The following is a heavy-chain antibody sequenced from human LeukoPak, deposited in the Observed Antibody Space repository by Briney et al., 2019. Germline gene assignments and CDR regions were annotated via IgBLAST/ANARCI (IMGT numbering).Heavy chain of an antibody. J-gene: IGHJ4*02. CDR1: GGSISSYY. CDR2: IYYSGST. Sequence: ETSETLSLTCTVSGGSISSYYWSWIRQPPGKGLEWIGYIYYSGSTNYNPSLKSRVTISVDTSKNQFSLKLSSVTAADTAVYYCARGGPDFWSGYARIDYWGQGTLVTVSS. CDR3: ARGGPDFWSGYARIDY. V-gene: IGHV4-59*01. D-gene: IGHD3-3*01.